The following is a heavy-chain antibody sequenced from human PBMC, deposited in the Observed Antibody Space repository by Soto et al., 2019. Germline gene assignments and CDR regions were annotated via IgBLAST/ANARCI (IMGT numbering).Heavy chain of an antibody. D-gene: IGHD3-22*01. CDR1: GYTFTSYA. CDR3: ARDEYYDSSGYYWDYYGMDV. J-gene: IGHJ6*02. V-gene: IGHV1-3*01. Sequence: QVPLVQSGAEVKKPGASVKVSCKASGYTFTSYAMHWVRQAPGQRLEWMGWINAGNGNTKYSQKFQGRVTITRDTSASPAYMELSSLRSEDTAVYYCARDEYYDSSGYYWDYYGMDVWGQGTTVTVSS. CDR2: INAGNGNT.